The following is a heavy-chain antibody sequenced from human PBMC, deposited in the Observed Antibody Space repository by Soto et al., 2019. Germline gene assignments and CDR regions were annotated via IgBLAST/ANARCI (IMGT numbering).Heavy chain of an antibody. J-gene: IGHJ3*02. CDR2: ISGSGGST. CDR1: GFTFSSYA. CDR3: AKDQGGYYDSSGYYYALTRRGAFDI. Sequence: PGGSLRLSCAASGFTFSSYAMSWVRQAPGKGLEWVSAISGSGGSTYYADSVKGRFTISRDNSKNTLYLQMNSLRAEDTAVYYCAKDQGGYYDSSGYYYALTRRGAFDIWGQGTMVTVSS. D-gene: IGHD3-22*01. V-gene: IGHV3-23*01.